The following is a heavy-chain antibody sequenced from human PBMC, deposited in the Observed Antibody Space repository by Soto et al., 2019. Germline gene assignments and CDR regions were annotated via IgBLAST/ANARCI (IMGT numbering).Heavy chain of an antibody. J-gene: IGHJ4*02. V-gene: IGHV3-23*01. D-gene: IGHD3-9*01. CDR2: ISGNGGVA. CDR3: AREDARYDVLAAFYFDQ. Sequence: EVQLLESGGGLVQPGGSLRLSCAASGFNFNIYAMSWVRQAPGRGLECVSGISGNGGVAYYADSVKGRFTISRDNSKNTLNLQMSGLRAEDTAVYFCAREDARYDVLAAFYFDQWGQGTPVTVSS. CDR1: GFNFNIYA.